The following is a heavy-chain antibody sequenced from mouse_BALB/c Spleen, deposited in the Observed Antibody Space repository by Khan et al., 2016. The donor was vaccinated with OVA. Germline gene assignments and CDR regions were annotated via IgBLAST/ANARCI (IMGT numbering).Heavy chain of an antibody. V-gene: IGHV1-4*01. CDR1: GYTFTSYT. Sequence: QVQLKQSGAELARPGASLKMSCKASGYTFTSYTIHWVRQRPGLTLEWIGHINPSNDYTTYNQKFKDKATLIVDKSSSTAYMQLSSLTSEDSAVYYCVREGAYRRSDGWFAYWGQGTLVTVSA. CDR3: VREGAYRRSDGWFAY. J-gene: IGHJ3*01. CDR2: INPSNDYT. D-gene: IGHD2-14*01.